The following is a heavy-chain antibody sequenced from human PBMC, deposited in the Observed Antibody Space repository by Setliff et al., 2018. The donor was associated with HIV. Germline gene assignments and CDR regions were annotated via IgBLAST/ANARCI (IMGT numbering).Heavy chain of an antibody. V-gene: IGHV4-39*01. CDR3: ARRDGYSYGFYFDY. D-gene: IGHD5-18*01. Sequence: SETLSLTCTVSGGSISSSTYYWGWIRQPPGKGLEWIGTIYYSGSTYYNPSLKSRLTISVDTSKNQFSLELSSVTAADTAVYYCARRDGYSYGFYFDYWGQGTLVTVSS. CDR1: GGSISSSTYY. CDR2: IYYSGST. J-gene: IGHJ4*02.